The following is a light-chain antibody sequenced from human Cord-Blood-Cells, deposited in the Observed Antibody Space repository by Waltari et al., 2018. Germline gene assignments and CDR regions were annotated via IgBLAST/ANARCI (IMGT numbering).Light chain of an antibody. CDR2: WAS. V-gene: IGKV4-1*01. CDR3: QQYYSTPYS. CDR1: QSVLYSSNNKNY. Sequence: DIVMTQSQDSLAVSLGERAIINCKSSQSVLYSSNNKNYLAWYQHKPGQPPKLLIYWASTRESGVPDRFSCSVSGTDFTLTISSLQAEDVAVYYCQQYYSTPYSFGQGTKLEIK. J-gene: IGKJ2*03.